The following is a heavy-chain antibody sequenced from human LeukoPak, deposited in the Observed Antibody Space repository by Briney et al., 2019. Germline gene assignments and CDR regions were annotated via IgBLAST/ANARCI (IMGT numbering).Heavy chain of an antibody. Sequence: GGSLRLSCAASGFTFRSYALHWVRQAPGKGLEWVAVISYDGSNKYYADSVKGRFTISRDNSKNTLYLQMNSLRAEDTAVYYCARDRNYYDSSGSIHPDYWGQGTLVTVSS. CDR1: GFTFRSYA. D-gene: IGHD3-22*01. V-gene: IGHV3-30-3*01. CDR3: ARDRNYYDSSGSIHPDY. J-gene: IGHJ4*02. CDR2: ISYDGSNK.